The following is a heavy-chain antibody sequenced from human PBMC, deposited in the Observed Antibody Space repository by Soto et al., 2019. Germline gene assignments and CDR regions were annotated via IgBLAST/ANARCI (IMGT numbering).Heavy chain of an antibody. Sequence: LRLSCAASGFTFSAFWMSWVRQAPGKGLEWVANIKQDGSEKYYVDSLKGRFTISRDNAKNSLYLQMDSLRVEDTAVYYCASPRGNSHWFDPWGQGTLVTVSS. J-gene: IGHJ5*02. V-gene: IGHV3-7*01. CDR1: GFTFSAFW. CDR3: ASPRGNSHWFDP. CDR2: IKQDGSEK. D-gene: IGHD2-21*01.